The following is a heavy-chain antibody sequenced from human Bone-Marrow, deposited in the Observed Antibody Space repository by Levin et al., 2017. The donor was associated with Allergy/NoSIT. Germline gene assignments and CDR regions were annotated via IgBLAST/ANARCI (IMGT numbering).Heavy chain of an antibody. J-gene: IGHJ1*01. D-gene: IGHD2-15*01. CDR3: ATCSGGSCYSEYFQH. Sequence: SETLSLTCAVYGGSFSGYYWSWIRQPPGKGLEWIGEINHSGSTNYNPSLKSRVTISVDTSKNQFSLKLSSVTAADTAVYYCATCSGGSCYSEYFQHWGQGTLVTVSS. CDR1: GGSFSGYY. CDR2: INHSGST. V-gene: IGHV4-34*01.